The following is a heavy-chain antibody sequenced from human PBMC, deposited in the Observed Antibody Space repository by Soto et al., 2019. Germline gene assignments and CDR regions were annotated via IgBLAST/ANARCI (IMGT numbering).Heavy chain of an antibody. CDR1: GFTFSSYG. V-gene: IGHV3-33*01. D-gene: IGHD6-19*01. J-gene: IGHJ4*02. CDR2: IWYDGSNR. Sequence: PGGSLRLSCAASGFTFSSYGMHWVRQAPGKGLEWVAVIWYDGSNRYHADSVKGRFTISRDNFKNTLYLQMNSLRADDTAVYFCVAFTPIYRSGWYYFDYWGQGTQVTVSS. CDR3: VAFTPIYRSGWYYFDY.